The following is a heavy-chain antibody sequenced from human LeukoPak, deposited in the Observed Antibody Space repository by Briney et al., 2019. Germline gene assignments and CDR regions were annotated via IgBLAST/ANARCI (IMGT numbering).Heavy chain of an antibody. J-gene: IGHJ5*02. Sequence: ASVKVSCKASGYTFTGYYMHWVRQAPGQGLEWMGWINPNSGGTNYAQKFQGRVTMTRDTSISTAYMELSRLRSDDTAVYYCARDDSRYYGSGSYYLPGWFDPWGQGTLVTVPS. CDR2: INPNSGGT. V-gene: IGHV1-2*02. D-gene: IGHD3-10*01. CDR3: ARDDSRYYGSGSYYLPGWFDP. CDR1: GYTFTGYY.